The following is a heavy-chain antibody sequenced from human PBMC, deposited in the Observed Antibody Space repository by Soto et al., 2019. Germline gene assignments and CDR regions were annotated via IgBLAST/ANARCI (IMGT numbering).Heavy chain of an antibody. CDR2: ISSSSSTI. D-gene: IGHD5-12*01. Sequence: PGGALRLSCAASGFTFSSYSMSWVRQAPGKGLEWVSYISSSSSTIYYADSVKGRFTISRDNAKNSLYLQMNGLRDEDTAVYYCARDRSGYDLDYWXQGTLVTVSS. V-gene: IGHV3-48*02. J-gene: IGHJ4*02. CDR1: GFTFSSYS. CDR3: ARDRSGYDLDY.